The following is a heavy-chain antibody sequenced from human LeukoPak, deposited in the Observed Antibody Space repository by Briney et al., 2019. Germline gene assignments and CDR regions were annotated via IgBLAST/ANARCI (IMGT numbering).Heavy chain of an antibody. Sequence: SETLSLTCTVSGGSISSSSYYWGWIRQPPGKGLEWIGSIYYSGSTYYNPSLKSRVTISVDTSKNQFSLKLSSVTAADTAVYYCARTYYDFWSGYLSYYYYMDVWGKGTTVTVSS. J-gene: IGHJ6*03. CDR2: IYYSGST. V-gene: IGHV4-39*07. CDR3: ARTYYDFWSGYLSYYYYMDV. D-gene: IGHD3-3*01. CDR1: GGSISSSSYY.